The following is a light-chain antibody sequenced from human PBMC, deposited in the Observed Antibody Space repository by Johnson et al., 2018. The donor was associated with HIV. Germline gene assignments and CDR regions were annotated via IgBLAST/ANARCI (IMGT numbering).Light chain of an antibody. CDR2: DNN. Sequence: QSVLTQPPSVSAAPGQKVTISCSGNNSNIGNNYVSWYQHLQGTAPKLLIYDNNKRPSGIPDRFSASKSGTSATLGITGLQTEDEADYYCGTWDSSLSGGLYVFGTGTRVTVL. V-gene: IGLV1-51*01. CDR1: NSNIGNNY. CDR3: GTWDSSLSGGLYV. J-gene: IGLJ1*01.